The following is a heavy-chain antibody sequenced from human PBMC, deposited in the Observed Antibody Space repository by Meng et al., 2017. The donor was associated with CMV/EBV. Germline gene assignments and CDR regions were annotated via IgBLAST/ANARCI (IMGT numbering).Heavy chain of an antibody. CDR2: ISSSSSYI. CDR3: ARPLGYCSSTSCYGRVNWFDP. Sequence: SSYSMKWVRQAPGKGLEWVSSISSSSSYIYYADSVKGRFTISRDNAKNSLYLQMNSLRAEDTAVYYCARPLGYCSSTSCYGRVNWFDPWGQGTLVTVS. D-gene: IGHD2-2*01. CDR1: SSYS. V-gene: IGHV3-21*01. J-gene: IGHJ5*02.